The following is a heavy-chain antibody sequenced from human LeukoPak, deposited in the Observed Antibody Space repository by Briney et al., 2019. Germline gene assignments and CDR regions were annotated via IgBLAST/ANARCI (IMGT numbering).Heavy chain of an antibody. Sequence: GRSLRLSCAASGFTFDDYVMHWVRQAPGRGLEWVSGISANSANIGYADSVKGRFTLSRDNAKNSLYLQMNSLRTEDTALYYCARDFCTGCNYYFYGMDVWGRGTKVTVSS. CDR3: ARDFCTGCNYYFYGMDV. D-gene: IGHD2-2*01. CDR2: ISANSANI. V-gene: IGHV3-9*01. J-gene: IGHJ6*02. CDR1: GFTFDDYV.